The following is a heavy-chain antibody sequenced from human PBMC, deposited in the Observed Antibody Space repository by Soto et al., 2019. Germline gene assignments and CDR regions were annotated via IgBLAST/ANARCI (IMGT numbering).Heavy chain of an antibody. CDR1: GFSLTTSGVG. CDR3: AHRVLRTVFGLVTTTAIYFDF. Sequence: QITLNESGPTPVKPRQTLTLTCTFSGFSLTTSGVGVGWIRQSPGKAPEWLALIYWDDDKRYSPSLKSRLTITQDTSKNQVVLTMADLDPADTATYYCAHRVLRTVFGLVTTTAIYFDFWGQGTPVAVSS. CDR2: IYWDDDK. J-gene: IGHJ4*02. V-gene: IGHV2-5*02. D-gene: IGHD3-3*01.